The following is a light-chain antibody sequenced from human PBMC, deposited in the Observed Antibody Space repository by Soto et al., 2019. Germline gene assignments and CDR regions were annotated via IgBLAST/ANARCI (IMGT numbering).Light chain of an antibody. Sequence: QSVLTQPPSASGTPGQRVTISCSGASYNVGKNLVYWYQQRPPTEPKLIIIKNNQRPSGVPPRFSGSNTGSSASLAISGGRSEDEADYFCAAWDDGLSAWVFGGGTKVTVL. CDR3: AAWDDGLSAWV. V-gene: IGLV1-47*01. CDR2: KNN. CDR1: SYNVGKNL. J-gene: IGLJ3*02.